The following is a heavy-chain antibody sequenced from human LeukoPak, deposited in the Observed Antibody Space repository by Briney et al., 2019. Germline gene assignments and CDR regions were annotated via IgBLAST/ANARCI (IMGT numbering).Heavy chain of an antibody. J-gene: IGHJ4*02. D-gene: IGHD3-22*01. CDR1: GGSISSYY. CDR3: ARRMDYYDSSGYYFYYFDY. V-gene: IGHV4-59*01. Sequence: SETPSLTCTVSGGSISSYYWSWIRQPPGKGLEWIGYIYYSGSTNYNPSLKSRVTISVDTSKNQFSLKLSSVTAADTAVYYCARRMDYYDSSGYYFYYFDYWGQGTLVTVSS. CDR2: IYYSGST.